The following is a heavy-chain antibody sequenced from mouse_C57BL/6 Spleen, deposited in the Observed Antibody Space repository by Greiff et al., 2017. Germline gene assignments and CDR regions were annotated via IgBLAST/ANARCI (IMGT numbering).Heavy chain of an antibody. J-gene: IGHJ3*01. CDR3: TDHDGYYVGFAY. Sequence: VQLKESGGGLVQPGGSMKLSCVASGFTFSNYWMNWVRQSPEKGLEWVAQIRLKSDNYATHYAESVKGRFTISRDDSKSSVYLQMNNLRAEDTGIYYCTDHDGYYVGFAYWGQGTLVTVSA. CDR2: IRLKSDNYAT. CDR1: GFTFSNYW. V-gene: IGHV6-3*01. D-gene: IGHD2-3*01.